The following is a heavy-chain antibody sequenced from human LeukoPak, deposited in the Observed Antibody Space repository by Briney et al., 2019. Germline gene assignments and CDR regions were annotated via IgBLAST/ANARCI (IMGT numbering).Heavy chain of an antibody. Sequence: GGSLRLSCAASGFTFSSYNMNWVRQAPGKGLEWVSSISSSSSYTHYADSVKGRFTISRDNAKNSLYLQMNSLRAEDTAVYYCARGHLKSSEGAFDIWGQGTMVTVSS. J-gene: IGHJ3*02. CDR3: ARGHLKSSEGAFDI. CDR2: ISSSSSYT. D-gene: IGHD6-25*01. V-gene: IGHV3-21*04. CDR1: GFTFSSYN.